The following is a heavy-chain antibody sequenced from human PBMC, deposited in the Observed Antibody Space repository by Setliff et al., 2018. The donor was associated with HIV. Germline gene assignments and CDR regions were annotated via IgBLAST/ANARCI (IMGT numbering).Heavy chain of an antibody. CDR1: GYTFSSFA. D-gene: IGHD3-3*01. V-gene: IGHV1-18*01. J-gene: IGHJ3*02. CDR2: ISGYNGNT. Sequence: ASVKVSCKASGYTFSSFAMSWVRQAPGQGLEWVAWISGYNGNTNYAQRFQGRLTMTTDTSTITAYMELRSLRSDDTAVYYCARVRERIGVTGTDDAFDIWGQGTAVTVSS. CDR3: ARVRERIGVTGTDDAFDI.